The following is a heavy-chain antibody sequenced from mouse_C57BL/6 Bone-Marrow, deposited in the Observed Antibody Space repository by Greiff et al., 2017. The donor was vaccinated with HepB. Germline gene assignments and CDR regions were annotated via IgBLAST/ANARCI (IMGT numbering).Heavy chain of an antibody. CDR3: ARKGATTTWGFAY. CDR2: IFPGSGST. D-gene: IGHD1-1*01. Sequence: LQESGPELVKPGASVKISCKASGYTFTDYYINWVKQRPGQGLEWIGWIFPGSGSTYYNEKFKGKATLTVDKSSSTAYMLLSSLTSEDSAVYFCARKGATTTWGFAYWGQGTLVTVSA. V-gene: IGHV1-75*01. J-gene: IGHJ3*01. CDR1: GYTFTDYY.